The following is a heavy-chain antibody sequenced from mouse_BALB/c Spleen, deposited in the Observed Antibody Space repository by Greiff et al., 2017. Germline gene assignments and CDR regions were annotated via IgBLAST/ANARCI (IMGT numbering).Heavy chain of an antibody. Sequence: VQVVESGPGLVQPSQSLSITCTVSGFSLTSYGVHWVRQSPGKGLEWLGVIWSGGSTDYNAAFISRLSISKDNSKSQVFFKMNSLQANDTAIYYCARRGRANWDYAMDYWGQGTSVTVSS. J-gene: IGHJ4*01. CDR2: IWSGGST. CDR1: GFSLTSYG. CDR3: ARRGRANWDYAMDY. V-gene: IGHV2-2*02. D-gene: IGHD4-1*01.